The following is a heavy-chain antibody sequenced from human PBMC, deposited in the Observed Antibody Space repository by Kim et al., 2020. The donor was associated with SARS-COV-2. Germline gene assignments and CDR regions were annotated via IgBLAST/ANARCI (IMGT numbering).Heavy chain of an antibody. J-gene: IGHJ6*02. V-gene: IGHV4-31*03. Sequence: SETLSLTCTVSGGSISSGGYYWSWIRQHPGKGLEWIGYIYYSGSTYYNPSLKSRVTISVDTSKNQFSLKLSSVTAADTAVYYCARDQRYYSCYDSLIKSNYGRDVWGQGTTVTVSS. CDR3: ARDQRYYSCYDSLIKSNYGRDV. CDR1: GGSISSGGYY. CDR2: IYYSGST. D-gene: IGHD5-12*01.